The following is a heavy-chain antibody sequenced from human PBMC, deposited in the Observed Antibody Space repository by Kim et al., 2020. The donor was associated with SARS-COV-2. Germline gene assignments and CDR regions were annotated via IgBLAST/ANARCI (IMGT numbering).Heavy chain of an antibody. D-gene: IGHD6-19*01. Sequence: ASVKVSCKASGYTFTGYYMHWVRQAPGQGLEWMGRINPNSGGTNYAQKFQGRVTMTRDTSISTAYMELSRLRSDDTAVYYCARGALYSSGLFDIWGQGTMVTVSS. CDR1: GYTFTGYY. CDR2: INPNSGGT. CDR3: ARGALYSSGLFDI. J-gene: IGHJ3*02. V-gene: IGHV1-2*06.